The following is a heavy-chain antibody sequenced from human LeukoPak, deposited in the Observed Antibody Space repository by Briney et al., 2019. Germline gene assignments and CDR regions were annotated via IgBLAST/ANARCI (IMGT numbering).Heavy chain of an antibody. V-gene: IGHV3-30*04. CDR2: ISYDGSNK. Sequence: GGSLRLSCAASGFTFSSYAMHWVRRAPGKGLEWVAVISYDGSNKYYADSVKGRFTISRDNSKNTLYLQMNSLRAEDTAVYYCARDLGYSYGYDGMDVWGQGTTVTVSS. CDR3: ARDLGYSYGYDGMDV. J-gene: IGHJ6*02. D-gene: IGHD5-18*01. CDR1: GFTFSSYA.